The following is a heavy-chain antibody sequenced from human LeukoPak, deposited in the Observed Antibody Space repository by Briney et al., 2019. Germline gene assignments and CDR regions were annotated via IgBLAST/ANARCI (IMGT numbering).Heavy chain of an antibody. CDR2: ISGSGDNT. CDR3: AKDAGDY. Sequence: GGSLRLSCATSGLTFTGSAMSWVRQAPGKGLEWVSAISGSGDNTYYADSVKGRFTISRDNSKKTLYLQIDSLRVEDTAVYFCAKDAGDYWGQGTLVTVSS. J-gene: IGHJ4*02. V-gene: IGHV3-23*01. CDR1: GLTFTGSA.